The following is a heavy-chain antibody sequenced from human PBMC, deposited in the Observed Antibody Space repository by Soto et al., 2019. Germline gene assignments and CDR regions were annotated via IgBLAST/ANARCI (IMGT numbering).Heavy chain of an antibody. J-gene: IGHJ3*02. CDR1: GGTFSSYA. CDR2: IIPIFGTA. CDR3: AREAYSGSPMDI. Sequence: SVKVSCKASGGTFSSYAISWVREAPGQGLEWMGGIIPIFGTANYAQKFQGRVTITADESTSTAYMELSSLRSEDTAVYYCAREAYSGSPMDIWGQGTMVTVSS. D-gene: IGHD1-26*01. V-gene: IGHV1-69*13.